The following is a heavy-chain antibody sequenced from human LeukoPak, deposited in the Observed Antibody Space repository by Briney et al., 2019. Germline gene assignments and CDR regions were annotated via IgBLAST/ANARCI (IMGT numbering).Heavy chain of an antibody. Sequence: PGGSLRLSCAASGFTFSDYYMSWIRQAPGKGLEWVLYIGSSSTNTNYADSVKGRFTISRDYAKNSLYLQMNSLRAEDTAVYYCARSVEYYFDYWGQGTLVTVSS. CDR1: GFTFSDYY. CDR2: IGSSSTNT. V-gene: IGHV3-11*03. CDR3: ARSVEYYFDY. D-gene: IGHD4-23*01. J-gene: IGHJ4*02.